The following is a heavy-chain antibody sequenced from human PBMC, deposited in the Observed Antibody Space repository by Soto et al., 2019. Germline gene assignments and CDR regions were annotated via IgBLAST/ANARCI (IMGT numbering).Heavy chain of an antibody. D-gene: IGHD6-19*01. Sequence: ETLSLTCTVSGGSISSYSCSWIRQPTGKGLEWIGYIDNSGSTDYNPSLKSRVTISVDRSKNHFSLKLISVTAADTAVYYCARAPQWLVHWFDPWGQGTLVTVSS. CDR2: IDNSGST. J-gene: IGHJ5*02. CDR1: GGSISSYS. V-gene: IGHV4-59*01. CDR3: ARAPQWLVHWFDP.